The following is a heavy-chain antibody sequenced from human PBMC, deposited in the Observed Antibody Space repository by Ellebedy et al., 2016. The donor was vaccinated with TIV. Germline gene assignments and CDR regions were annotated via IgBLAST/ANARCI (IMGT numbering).Heavy chain of an antibody. Sequence: ASVKVSCXASGYTFTSYDINWVRQATGQGLEWMGWMNPNSGNTGYAQKFQGRVTMTRNTSISTAYMELSSLRSEDTAVYYCARVLWIESAEIYYYMDVWGKGTTVTVSS. CDR2: MNPNSGNT. V-gene: IGHV1-8*01. D-gene: IGHD5-12*01. CDR3: ARVLWIESAEIYYYMDV. J-gene: IGHJ6*03. CDR1: GYTFTSYD.